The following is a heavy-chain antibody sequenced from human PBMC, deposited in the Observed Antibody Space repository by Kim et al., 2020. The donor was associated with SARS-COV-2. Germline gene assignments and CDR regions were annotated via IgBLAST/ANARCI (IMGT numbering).Heavy chain of an antibody. Sequence: GGSLRLSCAASGFTFSSYAMSWVRQAPGKGLEWVSAISGSGGSTYYADSVKGRFTISRDNSKNTLYLQMNSLRAEDTAVYYCAKDCPDTAMFRNLYYYYYYGMDVWGQGTTVTVSS. J-gene: IGHJ6*02. D-gene: IGHD5-18*01. CDR2: ISGSGGST. V-gene: IGHV3-23*01. CDR3: AKDCPDTAMFRNLYYYYYYGMDV. CDR1: GFTFSSYA.